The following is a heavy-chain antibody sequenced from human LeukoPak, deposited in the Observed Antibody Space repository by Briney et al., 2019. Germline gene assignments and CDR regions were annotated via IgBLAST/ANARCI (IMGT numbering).Heavy chain of an antibody. CDR3: SRVDSLQES. J-gene: IGHJ5*02. V-gene: IGHV3-48*02. Sequence: GGSLRLSCAASGFTFSSYSMNWVRQDPGKGLEWVSYISSSGNSKHYGDSVKGRFTVSRDNAKNSLYLQMNSLRDEDTAVYYCSRVDSLQESWGQGTLVTVSS. D-gene: IGHD2-21*01. CDR2: ISSSGNSK. CDR1: GFTFSSYS.